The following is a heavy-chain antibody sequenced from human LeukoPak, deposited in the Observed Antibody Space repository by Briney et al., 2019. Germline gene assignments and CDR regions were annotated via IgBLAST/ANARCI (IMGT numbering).Heavy chain of an antibody. Sequence: PGGSLTLSCAASGFIFSTYSMNWVRQAPGKGLEWVSCISSSSSYIYYADSVKGRFTISRDNAKNALYLQMNSLRAEDMAVYYCARVYSFYESSCYYYNFDYWGQGTMVTVSS. CDR1: GFIFSTYS. V-gene: IGHV3-21*01. CDR2: ISSSSSYI. D-gene: IGHD3-22*01. J-gene: IGHJ4*02. CDR3: ARVYSFYESSCYYYNFDY.